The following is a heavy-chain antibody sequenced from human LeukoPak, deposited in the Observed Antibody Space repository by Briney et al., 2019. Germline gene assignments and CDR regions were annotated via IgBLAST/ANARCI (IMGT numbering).Heavy chain of an antibody. D-gene: IGHD5-18*01. J-gene: IGHJ4*02. V-gene: IGHV1-18*01. CDR2: ISAYNGIT. CDR3: ARERCVYNYGYWTIDY. Sequence: ASVKVSCKASGYTFTSYGISWVRQAPGQGLEWMRWISAYNGITNYAQKLQGRVTMTTDTSTSTAYMELRSLRSDDTAVYYCARERCVYNYGYWTIDYWRQGTLVTVSS. CDR1: GYTFTSYG.